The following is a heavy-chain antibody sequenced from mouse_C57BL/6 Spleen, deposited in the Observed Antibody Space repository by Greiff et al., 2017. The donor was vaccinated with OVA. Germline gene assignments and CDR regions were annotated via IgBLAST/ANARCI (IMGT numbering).Heavy chain of an antibody. CDR2: INPSNGGT. CDR3: ARGNWDYFDY. V-gene: IGHV1-53*01. Sequence: VQLLQPGTELVQPGASVKLSCKASGYTFTSYCMHWVKQRPGQGLEWIGNINPSNGGTNYNETFKSKATLTVDKSSSTAYMQLSSLTSEDSAVYYCARGNWDYFDYWGQGTTLTVSS. D-gene: IGHD4-1*01. J-gene: IGHJ2*01. CDR1: GYTFTSYC.